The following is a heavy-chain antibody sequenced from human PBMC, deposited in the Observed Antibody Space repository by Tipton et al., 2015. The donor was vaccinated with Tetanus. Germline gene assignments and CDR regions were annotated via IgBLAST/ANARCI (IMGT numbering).Heavy chain of an antibody. CDR2: IYFNGST. Sequence: TLSLTCTVSGGSISSYYWSWIRQPPGKGLEWIGYIYFNGSTNYNPSLKSRVTISVDRSKNHFSLKLSSVTAPDTAVYYCANHPGAKTQFDYWGQGTLVTVSS. J-gene: IGHJ4*02. CDR1: GGSISSYY. CDR3: ANHPGAKTQFDY. V-gene: IGHV4-59*08. D-gene: IGHD1-26*01.